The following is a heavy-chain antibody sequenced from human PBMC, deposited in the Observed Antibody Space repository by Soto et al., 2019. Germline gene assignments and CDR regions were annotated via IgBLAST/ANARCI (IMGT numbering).Heavy chain of an antibody. CDR2: VYYDGNT. D-gene: IGHD6-6*01. V-gene: IGHV4-39*01. Sequence: QLQLQESGPGLVKPSETLSLTCTVSGGSITSSSHYWGWIRQPPGKGLECIGNVYYDGNTYYNPSLKSRVTISLDKSMNQFSLRLNSVTAADTAVYYCARSSITPRLFMYPFDYWGQGTLVTVSS. CDR3: ARSSITPRLFMYPFDY. J-gene: IGHJ4*02. CDR1: GGSITSSSHY.